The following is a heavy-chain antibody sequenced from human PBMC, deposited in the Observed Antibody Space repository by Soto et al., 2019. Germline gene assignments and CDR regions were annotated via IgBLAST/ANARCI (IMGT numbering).Heavy chain of an antibody. D-gene: IGHD1-1*01. CDR1: GFTFGNYA. CDR3: AKGVGGGGLESSPIYPRY. CDR2: ISGGGGNT. Sequence: EVQLLEAGGGLVQPGGSLRLSCAASGFTFGNYAMSWVRQAPGKGLEWVSGISGGGGNTNYADYVKGRFSISRDNSKNTLYLQMHSLRDEDTAVYYWAKGVGGGGLESSPIYPRYWGQRTLVTVSS. V-gene: IGHV3-23*01. J-gene: IGHJ1*01.